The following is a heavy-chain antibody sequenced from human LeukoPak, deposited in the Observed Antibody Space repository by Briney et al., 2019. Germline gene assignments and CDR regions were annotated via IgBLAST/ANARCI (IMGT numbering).Heavy chain of an antibody. J-gene: IGHJ4*02. V-gene: IGHV1-18*01. Sequence: ASVKVSCKASGYTFTSYGISWVRQAPGQGLEWMGWISAYNGNANYAQKLQGRVTMTTDTSTSTAYMELRSLRSDDTAVYYCARDRPDYYGSRSYYFVYWGQGTLVTVSS. D-gene: IGHD3-10*01. CDR2: ISAYNGNA. CDR3: ARDRPDYYGSRSYYFVY. CDR1: GYTFTSYG.